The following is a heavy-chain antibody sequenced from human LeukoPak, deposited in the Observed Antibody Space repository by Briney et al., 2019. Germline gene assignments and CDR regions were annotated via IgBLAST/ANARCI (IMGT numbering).Heavy chain of an antibody. Sequence: SLRLSCAASGFRSDDYDMHSVRQAPRERLEWVSGISWNSGSRNYADSAKGRFTISRDNAKNSLYLQMNSLRPEDTALYYCAKVMYTSGWHRGNAFDIWGQGTMVTVSS. CDR2: ISWNSGSR. CDR3: AKVMYTSGWHRGNAFDI. J-gene: IGHJ3*02. D-gene: IGHD6-19*01. V-gene: IGHV3-9*02. CDR1: GFRSDDYD.